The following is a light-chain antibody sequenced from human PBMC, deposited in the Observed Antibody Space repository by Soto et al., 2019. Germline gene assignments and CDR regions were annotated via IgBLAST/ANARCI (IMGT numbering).Light chain of an antibody. V-gene: IGLV2-8*01. Sequence: QSALTQPPSASGSPGQSVTISCTGTSSDVGGYNYVSWYQQHTGKAPKLMIYELSKRPSGVPDRFSGSKSGNTASLTVSGLQAEDEADYYCSSYAGSNNLVFGGGTKLTVL. J-gene: IGLJ3*02. CDR1: SSDVGGYNY. CDR3: SSYAGSNNLV. CDR2: ELS.